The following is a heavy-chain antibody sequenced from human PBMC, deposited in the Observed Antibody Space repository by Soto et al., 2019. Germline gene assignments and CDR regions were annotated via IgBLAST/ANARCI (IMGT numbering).Heavy chain of an antibody. D-gene: IGHD2-2*01. Sequence: QVTLKESGPVLVKPTETLTLTCTVSGFSLSNARMGVSWIRQPPGKALEWLAHIFSNDEKSYRTSLKSRLTISKDTSKSQVVLIMTNIDPVDTATYYCARSLTTAAYNWFDPGGQGTLVTVSS. V-gene: IGHV2-26*01. CDR3: ARSLTTAAYNWFDP. CDR2: IFSNDEK. CDR1: GFSLSNARMG. J-gene: IGHJ5*02.